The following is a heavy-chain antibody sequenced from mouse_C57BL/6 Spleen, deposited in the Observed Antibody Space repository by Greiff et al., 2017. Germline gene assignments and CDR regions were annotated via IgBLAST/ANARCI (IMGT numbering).Heavy chain of an antibody. J-gene: IGHJ1*03. CDR2: IHPNSGST. D-gene: IGHD1-1*01. CDR1: GYTFTSYW. CDR3: ARPYGSSYVGYFDV. V-gene: IGHV1-64*01. Sequence: VKLQQPGAELVKPGASVKLSCKASGYTFTSYWMHWVKQRPGQGLEWIGMIHPNSGSTNYNEKFKSKATLTVDKSSSTAYMQLSSLTSEDSAVYYCARPYGSSYVGYFDVWGTGTTVTVSS.